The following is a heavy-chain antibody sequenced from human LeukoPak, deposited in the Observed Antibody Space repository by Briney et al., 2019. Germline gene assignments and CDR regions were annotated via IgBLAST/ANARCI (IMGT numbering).Heavy chain of an antibody. D-gene: IGHD3-22*01. V-gene: IGHV1-2*02. Sequence: GASVKVSCKASGYTFTGYYMHWVRQAPGQGLEWMGWINPNSGGTNYAQKFQGRVTMTRDTSISTAYMELSRLRSDDTAVYYCARDPAEVGYYDSSGYHGSYWGQGTLVTVSS. CDR2: INPNSGGT. CDR3: ARDPAEVGYYDSSGYHGSY. J-gene: IGHJ4*02. CDR1: GYTFTGYY.